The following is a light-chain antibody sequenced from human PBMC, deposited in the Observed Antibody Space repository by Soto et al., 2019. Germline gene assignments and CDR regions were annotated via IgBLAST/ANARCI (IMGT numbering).Light chain of an antibody. CDR2: EVS. V-gene: IGLV2-18*02. CDR1: SKDFGSFNR. Sequence: QPALTKPPPVSRFPGQSVPIPLPGNSKDFGSFNRVSWYQQPPGTAPKLMIYEVSNRPSGVPDRFSGSKSGNTASLTISGLQAEDEADYYCSSYTSSSSYVFGTGTKVTVL. CDR3: SSYTSSSSYV. J-gene: IGLJ1*01.